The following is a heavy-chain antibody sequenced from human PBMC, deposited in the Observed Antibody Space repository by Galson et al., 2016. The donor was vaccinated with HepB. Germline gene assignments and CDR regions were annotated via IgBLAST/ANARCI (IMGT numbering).Heavy chain of an antibody. CDR2: ITGNGGIT. D-gene: IGHD3-16*01. CDR1: GFTFSDYY. V-gene: IGHV3-64D*06. CDR3: VKDQGGTWGAFDI. Sequence: SLRLSCAVSGFTFSDYYMTWIRQAPGKGLEYLSEITGNGGITYYADSVKGRFTISRDNSRNTLYLQMSSLTTEDTAVYYCVKDQGGTWGAFDIWGQGTLVTVSS. J-gene: IGHJ3*02.